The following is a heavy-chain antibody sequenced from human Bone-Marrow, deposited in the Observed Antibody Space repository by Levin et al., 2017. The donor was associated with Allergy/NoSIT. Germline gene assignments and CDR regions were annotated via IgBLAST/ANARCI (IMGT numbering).Heavy chain of an antibody. D-gene: IGHD5-24*01. CDR2: IYYSGST. J-gene: IGHJ4*02. Sequence: SQTLSLTCTVSGGSISSYYWSWIRQPPGKGLEWIGYIYYSGSTNYNPSLKSRVTISVDTSKNQFSLKLSSVTAADTAVYYCARGLSTPMATDYWGQGTLVTVSS. CDR3: ARGLSTPMATDY. V-gene: IGHV4-59*01. CDR1: GGSISSYY.